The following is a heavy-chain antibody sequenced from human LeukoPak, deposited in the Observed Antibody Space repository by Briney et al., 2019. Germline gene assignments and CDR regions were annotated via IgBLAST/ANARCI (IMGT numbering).Heavy chain of an antibody. CDR2: TRNKVNSYTT. D-gene: IGHD1-7*01. V-gene: IGHV3-72*01. J-gene: IGHJ4*02. CDR3: ATSRRTRDLDY. CDR1: GFTFSDLN. Sequence: GGPLRLSCAASGFTFSDLNMDWVRQAPGKGLEWVGRTRNKVNSYTTEYAASVKGRFTISRDDSENSLYLQMNSLETEDTAVYYCATSRRTRDLDYWGQGTLVTVSS.